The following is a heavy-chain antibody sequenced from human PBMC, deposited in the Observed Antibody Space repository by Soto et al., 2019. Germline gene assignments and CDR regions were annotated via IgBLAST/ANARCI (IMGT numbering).Heavy chain of an antibody. CDR2: ISSSSSYI. CDR3: ASTIFGVVIPASYYYGMDV. Sequence: PGGSLRLSCAASGFTFSSYSMNWVRQAPGKGLEWVSSISSSSSYIYYADSVKGRFTISRDNAKNSLYLQMNSLRAEDTSVYYCASTIFGVVIPASYYYGMDVWGQRTTVTVSS. J-gene: IGHJ6*02. V-gene: IGHV3-21*01. CDR1: GFTFSSYS. D-gene: IGHD3-3*01.